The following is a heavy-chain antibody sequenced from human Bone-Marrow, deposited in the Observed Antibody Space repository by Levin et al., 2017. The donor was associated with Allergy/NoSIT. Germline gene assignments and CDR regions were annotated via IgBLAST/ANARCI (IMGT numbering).Heavy chain of an antibody. V-gene: IGHV3-9*01. CDR3: AKAKWELSSLDGLDV. D-gene: IGHD4-23*01. J-gene: IGHJ3*01. CDR2: ITWNSRRI. Sequence: GGSLRLSCTTAGFTFDDYALHWVRQAPGKGLEWLAGITWNSRRIDYAESVRGRFTISRDNAKNSLYLQMDSLRSEDTALYFCAKAKWELSSLDGLDVWGQGTMVTVSS. CDR1: GFTFDDYA.